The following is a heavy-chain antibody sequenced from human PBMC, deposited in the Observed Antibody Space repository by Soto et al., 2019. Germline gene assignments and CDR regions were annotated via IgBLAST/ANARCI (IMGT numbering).Heavy chain of an antibody. D-gene: IGHD2-15*01. CDR2: IYYSGST. V-gene: IGHV4-31*03. CDR3: ARDFFGRYYSGGSCYQYYYGMDV. Sequence: PSETLSLTCTVSGGSISSGGYYWSWIRQHPGKGLEWIGYIYYSGSTYYNPSLKSRVTISVDTSKNQFSLKLSSVTAADTAVYYCARDFFGRYYSGGSCYQYYYGMDVWGQGTTVTVSS. CDR1: GGSISSGGYY. J-gene: IGHJ6*02.